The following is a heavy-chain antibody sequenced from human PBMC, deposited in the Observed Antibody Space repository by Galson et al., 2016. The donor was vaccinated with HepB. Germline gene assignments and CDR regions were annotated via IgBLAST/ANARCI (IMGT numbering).Heavy chain of an antibody. CDR2: IYYTGHT. J-gene: IGHJ4*02. CDR1: GGSISNTDYY. D-gene: IGHD3-16*01. CDR3: ARQSWGNEGFRMDY. V-gene: IGHV4-39*01. Sequence: SETLSLTCTVSGGSISNTDYYWAWIRQPPGKGLEWIGTIYYTGHTYYNPSLKGRVAISVDTSKNQFSLRLTSLTAVDTAVYYCARQSWGNEGFRMDYWGQGTLVTVSS.